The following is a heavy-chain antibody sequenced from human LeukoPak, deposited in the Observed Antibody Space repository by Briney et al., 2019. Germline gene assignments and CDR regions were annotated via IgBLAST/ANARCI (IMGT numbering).Heavy chain of an antibody. Sequence: GGSLRLSCAAPGFTFRNYAMSWVRQAPGKGLEWVSIIHRGGSAIYYADSVRGRFTIFREDSTDTLYLQMRSLRAEDTAVYYCAKDQTGDGYNAIWGQGTLVTVSS. J-gene: IGHJ4*02. CDR1: GFTFRNYA. V-gene: IGHV3-23*03. CDR2: IHRGGSAI. CDR3: AKDQTGDGYNAI. D-gene: IGHD5-24*01.